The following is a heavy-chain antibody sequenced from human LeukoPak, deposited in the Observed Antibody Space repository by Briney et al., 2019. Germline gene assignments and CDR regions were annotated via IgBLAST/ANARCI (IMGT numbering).Heavy chain of an antibody. CDR2: IYTSGST. J-gene: IGHJ2*01. V-gene: IGHV4-4*07. D-gene: IGHD5-24*01. CDR3: ARVEMATTGGFYFDL. CDR1: GGSISSYY. Sequence: SETLSLTCTVSGGSISSYYWSWIRQPAGKGLEWIGRIYTSGSTNYNPSLKSRVTMSVDTSKNQFSLKLSSETAADTAVYYCARVEMATTGGFYFDLWGRGTLVTVSS.